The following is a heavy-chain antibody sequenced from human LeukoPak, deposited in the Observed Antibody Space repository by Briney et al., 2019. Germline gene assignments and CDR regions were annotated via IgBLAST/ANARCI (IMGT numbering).Heavy chain of an antibody. CDR3: ARDRSNYGGSGFDY. J-gene: IGHJ4*02. D-gene: IGHD4-11*01. CDR2: IKQDGSEK. Sequence: GGSLRLSCAASGFTFSSYWMSWVRQAPGKGLEWVANIKQDGSEKYYVDSVKGRFTISRDNAKNSLYLQMNSLRAEDTAVYYCARDRSNYGGSGFDYWGQGTLVTVSS. CDR1: GFTFSSYW. V-gene: IGHV3-7*01.